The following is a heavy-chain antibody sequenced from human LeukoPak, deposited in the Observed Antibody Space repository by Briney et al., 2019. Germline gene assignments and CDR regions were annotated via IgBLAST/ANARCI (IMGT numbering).Heavy chain of an antibody. V-gene: IGHV3-23*01. Sequence: GGSLRLSCAASGFTFSSYAMSWVRQAPGKGLEWVSAISGSGGSTYYADSVKGRFTISRDNSKNTLYLQMNSLRAEDTAVYYCAKDYYGSGSLYWTGFDYWGQGTLVTVSS. CDR3: AKDYYGSGSLYWTGFDY. D-gene: IGHD3-10*01. J-gene: IGHJ4*02. CDR2: ISGSGGST. CDR1: GFTFSSYA.